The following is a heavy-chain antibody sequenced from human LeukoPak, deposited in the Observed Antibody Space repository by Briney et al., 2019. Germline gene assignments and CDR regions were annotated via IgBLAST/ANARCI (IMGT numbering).Heavy chain of an antibody. CDR1: GFTFSSYA. CDR3: ARDNPDYYYYYGMDV. CDR2: ISGSGGST. J-gene: IGHJ6*02. Sequence: QTGGSLRLSCAASGFTFSSYAMSWVRQAPGKGLEWVSAISGSGGSTYYADSVKGRFTISRDNSKNTLYLQMNSLRAEDTAVYYCARDNPDYYYYYGMDVWGQGTTVTVSS. V-gene: IGHV3-23*01.